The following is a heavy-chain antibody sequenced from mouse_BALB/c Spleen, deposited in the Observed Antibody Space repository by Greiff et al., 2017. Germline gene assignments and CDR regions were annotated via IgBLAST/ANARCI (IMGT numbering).Heavy chain of an antibody. Sequence: VQLQQSGPELVKPGASVKISCKASGYTFTDYNMYWVKQSHGKSLEWIGYIDPYNGGTSYNQKFKGKATLTVDKSSSTAYMHLNSRTSEDSAVYYCASPSYYRYDEGAWFAYWGRGTGVTVCA. CDR1: GYTFTDYN. V-gene: IGHV1S135*01. CDR3: ASPSYYRYDEGAWFAY. CDR2: IDPYNGGT. J-gene: IGHJ3*01. D-gene: IGHD2-14*01.